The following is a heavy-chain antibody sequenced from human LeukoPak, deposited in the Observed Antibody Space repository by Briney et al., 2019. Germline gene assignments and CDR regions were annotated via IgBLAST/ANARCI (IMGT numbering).Heavy chain of an antibody. CDR2: INPNSGGT. CDR3: ARMKPAATIPGWFDP. J-gene: IGHJ5*02. Sequence: ASVTVSCKASGYTFTGYYMHWVRQAPGQGLEWMGWINPNSGGTNYAQKFQGRVTMTRDTSISTAYMELSRLRSDDTAVYYCARMKPAATIPGWFDPWGQGTLVTVSS. CDR1: GYTFTGYY. D-gene: IGHD2-2*01. V-gene: IGHV1-2*02.